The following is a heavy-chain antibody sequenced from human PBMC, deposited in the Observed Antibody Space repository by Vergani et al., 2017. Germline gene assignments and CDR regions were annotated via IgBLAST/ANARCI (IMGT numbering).Heavy chain of an antibody. CDR3: ATPQTVTTGGMEV. D-gene: IGHD4-17*01. CDR1: GYTFTAHY. V-gene: IGHV1-69-2*01. CDR2: VDPEDGET. J-gene: IGHJ6*02. Sequence: EVQLVQSGAEVKKPGATMKISCHFSGYTFTAHYMPLFPQAPGKGLEWMGLVDPEDGETIYAEKFKGRVTIAADTSTDTAHLELSSLRSEDTAVYYCATPQTVTTGGMEVWGQGTTVIVSS.